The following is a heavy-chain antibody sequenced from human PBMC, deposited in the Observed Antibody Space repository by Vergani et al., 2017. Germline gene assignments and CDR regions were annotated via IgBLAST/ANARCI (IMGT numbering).Heavy chain of an antibody. CDR3: ATVLRYFDWLPNGGYYFDY. CDR2: FDPEDGET. V-gene: IGHV1-24*01. Sequence: QVQLVQSGAEVKKPGASVKVSCKVSGYTLTELSMHWVRQAPGKGLEWMGGFDPEDGETIYAQKFQGRVTMTEDTSTDTAYMELSSLRSEGTAVYYCATVLRYFDWLPNGGYYFDYWGQGTLVTVSS. D-gene: IGHD3-9*01. J-gene: IGHJ4*02. CDR1: GYTLTELS.